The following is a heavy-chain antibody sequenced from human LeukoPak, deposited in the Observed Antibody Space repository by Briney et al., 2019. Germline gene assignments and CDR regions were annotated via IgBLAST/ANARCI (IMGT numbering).Heavy chain of an antibody. V-gene: IGHV3-48*01. CDR3: ATESGTYSGTCFDY. CDR1: GFTFSSYN. Sequence: GGSLRLSCAASGFTFSSYNMNWVRQAPGKGLEWVSYISSSSNTIYYADSVKGRFTISRDNAKNSLYLQMNSLRAEDTAVYYCATESGTYSGTCFDYWGQGALVTVSS. J-gene: IGHJ4*02. D-gene: IGHD1-26*01. CDR2: ISSSSNTI.